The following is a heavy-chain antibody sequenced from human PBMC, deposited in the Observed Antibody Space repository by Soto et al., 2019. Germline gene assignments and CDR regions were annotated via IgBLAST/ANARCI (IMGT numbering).Heavy chain of an antibody. J-gene: IGHJ5*02. CDR3: ATTRPRFGENWFDP. CDR1: GYTFTSYG. V-gene: IGHV1-18*01. D-gene: IGHD3-10*01. CDR2: ISAYNGNT. Sequence: ASVKVSCKASGYTFTSYGISWVRQAPGQGLEWMGWISAYNGNTNYAQKLQGRVTMTTDTSTSTAYMELRSLRSDDTAVYYCATTRPRFGENWFDPWGQGTLVTV.